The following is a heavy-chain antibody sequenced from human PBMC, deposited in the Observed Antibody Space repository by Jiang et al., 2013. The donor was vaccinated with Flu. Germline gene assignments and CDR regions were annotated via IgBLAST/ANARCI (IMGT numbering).Heavy chain of an antibody. V-gene: IGHV3-48*01. CDR2: ISSGSSTI. J-gene: IGHJ6*02. Sequence: VQLLESGGGLVQPGGSLRLSCAASGFTFSSYTMNWVRQAPGKGLEWVSYISSGSSTIYYADSVKGRFTISRDNAKNSLYLQMNSLRAEDTAVYYCARAPGGDGMDVWGQGTTVTVSS. CDR1: GFTFSSYT. D-gene: IGHD3-16*01. CDR3: ARAPGGDGMDV.